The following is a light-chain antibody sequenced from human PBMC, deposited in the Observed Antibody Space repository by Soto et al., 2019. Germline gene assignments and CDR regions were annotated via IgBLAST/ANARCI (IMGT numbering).Light chain of an antibody. V-gene: IGLV4-69*01. Sequence: QSVLTQSPSASASLGASVKLTCTLSSGHSSYAIAWHQQQPEKGPRYLMKLNSDGSHSKGDGIPDRFSGSSSGAERYLTISSLQSEDEADSHCQTWGTGGVVFGGGTKLTVL. CDR3: QTWGTGGVV. J-gene: IGLJ2*01. CDR1: SGHSSYA. CDR2: LNSDGSH.